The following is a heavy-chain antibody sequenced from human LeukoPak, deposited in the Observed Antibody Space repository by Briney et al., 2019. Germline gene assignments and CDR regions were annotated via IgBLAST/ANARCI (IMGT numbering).Heavy chain of an antibody. CDR3: AKDRSCTNNICHGDFDY. V-gene: IGHV3-23*01. CDR2: ISGGGGST. D-gene: IGHD2-8*01. CDR1: GFTFSTYA. Sequence: GGSLRLSCAASGFTFSTYAMSWVRQAPGKGLEWVSAISGGGGSTYYADSVNGRFTISRDNSKNTLSLQMNSLRAEDTAVYYCAKDRSCTNNICHGDFDYWGQGTLVTVSS. J-gene: IGHJ4*02.